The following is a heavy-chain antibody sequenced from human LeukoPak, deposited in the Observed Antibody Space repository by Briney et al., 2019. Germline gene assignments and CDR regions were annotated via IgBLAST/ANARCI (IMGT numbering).Heavy chain of an antibody. Sequence: PSETLSLTCTVSGDSLSSGSYYWSWIRQPAGKGLEWIGRIYTSGSTNYNPSLKSRVTMSVDTYKNQFSLKLSSVTAADTAVYYCARDPSSGWYPRLGSWGQGTLVTVSS. CDR2: IYTSGST. V-gene: IGHV4-61*02. J-gene: IGHJ4*02. D-gene: IGHD6-19*01. CDR3: ARDPSSGWYPRLGS. CDR1: GDSLSSGSYY.